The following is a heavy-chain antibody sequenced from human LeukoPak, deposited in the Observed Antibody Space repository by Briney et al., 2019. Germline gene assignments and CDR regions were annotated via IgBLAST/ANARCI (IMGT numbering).Heavy chain of an antibody. D-gene: IGHD3-10*01. CDR3: ARDSGTTGEVKFDP. V-gene: IGHV4-34*01. J-gene: IGHJ5*02. CDR2: INHSGST. CDR1: GGSFSGYY. Sequence: SETLSLTCAVYGGSFSGYYWSWIRQPPGKGLECIGEINHSGSTNYNPSLKSRLTMSVDTSKNQFSLKLSSMTAADTATYYCARDSGTTGEVKFDPWGQGILVTVSS.